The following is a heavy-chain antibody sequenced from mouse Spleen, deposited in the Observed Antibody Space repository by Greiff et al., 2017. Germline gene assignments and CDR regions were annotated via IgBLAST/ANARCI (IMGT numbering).Heavy chain of an antibody. Sequence: QVQLKESGAELARPGASVKMSCKASGYTFTSYTMHWVKQRPGQGLEWIGYINPSSGYTKYNQKFKDKATLTADKSSSTAYMQLSSLTSEDSAVYYCATSYYGNPAWFAYWGQGTLVTVSA. CDR3: ATSYYGNPAWFAY. V-gene: IGHV1-4*01. CDR2: INPSSGYT. D-gene: IGHD2-10*01. CDR1: GYTFTSYT. J-gene: IGHJ3*01.